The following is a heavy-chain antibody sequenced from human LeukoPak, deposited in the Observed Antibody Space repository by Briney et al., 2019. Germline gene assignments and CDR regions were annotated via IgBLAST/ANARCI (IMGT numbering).Heavy chain of an antibody. V-gene: IGHV3-23*01. D-gene: IGHD6-13*01. CDR1: GFTFSSYA. CDR2: ISGSGGST. J-gene: IGHJ5*02. CDR3: AKGGYSSSWSNLNWFDP. Sequence: PGGSLRLSCAASGFTFSSYAMSWVRQALGKGLEWVSAISGSGGSTYYADSVKGRFTISRDNSKNTLYLQMNSLRAEDTAVYYCAKGGYSSSWSNLNWFDPWGQGTLVTVSS.